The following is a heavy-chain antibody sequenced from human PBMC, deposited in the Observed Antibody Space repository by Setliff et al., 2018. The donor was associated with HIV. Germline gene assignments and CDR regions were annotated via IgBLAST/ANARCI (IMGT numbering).Heavy chain of an antibody. V-gene: IGHV3-48*03. D-gene: IGHD3-10*01. CDR3: AREDGSGSWRVQAFDI. CDR2: ISSSGSTI. CDR1: GFTFSNSE. Sequence: PGGSLRLSCAASGFTFSNSEMNWVRQAPGKGLEWLSYISSSGSTIYYADSVRGRFTISRDNSKNTLYLQMNSLRTEDTAVYYCAREDGSGSWRVQAFDIWGQGTMVTVS. J-gene: IGHJ3*02.